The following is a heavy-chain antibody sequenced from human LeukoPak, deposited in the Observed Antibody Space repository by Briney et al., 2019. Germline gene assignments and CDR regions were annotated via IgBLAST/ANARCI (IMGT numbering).Heavy chain of an antibody. CDR2: FDPEDGET. V-gene: IGHV1-24*01. D-gene: IGHD2-2*01. CDR3: ATAAGVVPASFDY. Sequence: ASVTVSCKVSGYTLTELSMHWVRQAPGKGLEWMGGFDPEDGETIYAQKFQGRVTMTEDTSTDTAYMELSSLRSEDTAVYYCATAAGVVPASFDYWGQGTLVTVSS. J-gene: IGHJ4*02. CDR1: GYTLTELS.